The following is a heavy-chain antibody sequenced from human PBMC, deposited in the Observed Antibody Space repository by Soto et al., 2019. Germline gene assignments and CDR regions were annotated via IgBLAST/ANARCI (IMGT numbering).Heavy chain of an antibody. CDR2: IYYSGST. V-gene: IGHV4-39*07. D-gene: IGHD2-15*01. Sequence: SETLSLTCSVSDDSINSDKYYWGWIRQPPGKGLEWIGSIYYSGSTYYNPSLKSRVTISVDTSKNQFSLKLSSVTAADTAVYYCARRTLLYYYMDVWGKGPRSPSP. CDR3: ARRTLLYYYMDV. CDR1: DDSINSDKYY. J-gene: IGHJ6*03.